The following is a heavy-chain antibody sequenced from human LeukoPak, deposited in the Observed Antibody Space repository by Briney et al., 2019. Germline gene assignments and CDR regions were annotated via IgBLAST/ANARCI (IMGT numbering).Heavy chain of an antibody. J-gene: IGHJ3*02. CDR1: GFSVSRQW. D-gene: IGHD3-10*01. CDR3: ARERGGGSGSSAFDI. Sequence: PGGSLRLSCAVSGFSVSRQWMTWVRQAPGKGLEWVAHIEQDGSEKYYADSVKGRVTIARDNAKNSLYLQMNSLRAEDTAVYYCARERGGGSGSSAFDIWGQGTMVTVSS. CDR2: IEQDGSEK. V-gene: IGHV3-7*01.